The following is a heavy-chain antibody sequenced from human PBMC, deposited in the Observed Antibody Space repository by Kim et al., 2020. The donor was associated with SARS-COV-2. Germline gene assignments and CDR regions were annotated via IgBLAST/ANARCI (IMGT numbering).Heavy chain of an antibody. V-gene: IGHV3-66*02. CDR1: GFTVSSNY. CDR2: IYSGGST. Sequence: GGSLRLSCAASGFTVSSNYMSWVRQAPGKGLEWVSVIYSGGSTYYADSVKGRFTISRDNSKNTLYLQMNSLRAEDTAVYYCSFRLVLPHLDYWGQGTLVTVSS. J-gene: IGHJ4*02. D-gene: IGHD6-19*01. CDR3: SFRLVLPHLDY.